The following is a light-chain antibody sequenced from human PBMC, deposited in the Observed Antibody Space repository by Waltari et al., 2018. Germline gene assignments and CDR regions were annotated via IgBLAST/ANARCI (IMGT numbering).Light chain of an antibody. CDR3: NSRDTSGHHVL. V-gene: IGLV3-19*01. CDR1: SLRSYY. J-gene: IGLJ2*01. Sequence: SSELTQDPAVSVALGQTVRITCQGDSLRSYYASWYHEKPGQAPLLAIYAKDIRPSGIPDRVSGSRSGNTASLTITGAQAEDEADYYCNSRDTSGHHVLFGGGTKVTVL. CDR2: AKD.